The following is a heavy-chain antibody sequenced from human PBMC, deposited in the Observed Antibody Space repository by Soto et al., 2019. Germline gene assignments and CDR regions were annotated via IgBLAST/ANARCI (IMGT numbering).Heavy chain of an antibody. D-gene: IGHD1-26*01. CDR2: IWYDGSNK. V-gene: IGHV3-33*01. J-gene: IGHJ6*02. Sequence: HPGGSLRLSCAASGFTFSSYGMHWVRQAPGKGLEWVAVIWYDGSNKYYADSVKGRFTISRDNSKNTLYLQMNSLRAEDTAVYYCARGWDIEYYGGMDVWGQGTTVTVSS. CDR3: ARGWDIEYYGGMDV. CDR1: GFTFSSYG.